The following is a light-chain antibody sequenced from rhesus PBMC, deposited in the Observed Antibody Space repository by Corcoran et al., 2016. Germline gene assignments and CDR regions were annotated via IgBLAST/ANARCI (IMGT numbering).Light chain of an antibody. CDR2: VAS. CDR3: QQHNSYPYS. Sequence: DIQMTQSPSSLSASVGDRVTITCQASQGISSWFACYQQKPGKAPKLLIYVASSLQSGVQSRFSGSGSGTDFKLTISSLQPEDFATYDSQQHNSYPYSCGQGTKVESK. J-gene: IGKJ2*01. CDR1: QGISSW. V-gene: IGKV1-33*02.